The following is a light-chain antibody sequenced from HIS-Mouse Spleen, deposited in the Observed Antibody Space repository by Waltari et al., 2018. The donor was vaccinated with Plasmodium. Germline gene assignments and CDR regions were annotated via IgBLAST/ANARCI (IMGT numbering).Light chain of an antibody. CDR2: EDS. CDR3: YSTDSSGNHRV. Sequence: SYELTQPPSVSVSPGQTARITCSGDALPKKYAYWYQQKSGQVPVLVIYEDSKRPSGIPERFPGSRSGTMATLTISGAQVEDEADYCCYSTDSSGNHRVFGGGTKLTVL. V-gene: IGLV3-10*01. J-gene: IGLJ3*02. CDR1: ALPKKY.